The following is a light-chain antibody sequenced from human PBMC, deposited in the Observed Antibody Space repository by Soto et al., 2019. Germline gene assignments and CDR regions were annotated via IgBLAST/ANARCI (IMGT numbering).Light chain of an antibody. V-gene: IGKV1-5*03. CDR3: QQYISYPLI. CDR1: HSISTW. CDR2: KAS. Sequence: DIQMTQYPSTLSASVGDRVTITCRASHSISTWLAWYQQKPGKAPKLLIYKASSLEGGVPSRFSGSRSGAEFSVTISSRQPYEFATYYCQQYISYPLIVGGGT. J-gene: IGKJ4*01.